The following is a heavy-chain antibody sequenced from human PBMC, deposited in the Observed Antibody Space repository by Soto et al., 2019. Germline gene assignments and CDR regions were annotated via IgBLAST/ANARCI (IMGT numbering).Heavy chain of an antibody. Sequence: GGSLRLSCAASGFTFNSYAMSWVRQAPGKGLEWVSGISGSGGSTYYAGSVEGRFTISRDNFRNTLYLQMNSLRAEDTAVYYCAKDRRYYGSGSYYNGMDVWGQGTTVTVSS. D-gene: IGHD3-10*01. CDR1: GFTFNSYA. CDR2: ISGSGGST. CDR3: AKDRRYYGSGSYYNGMDV. J-gene: IGHJ6*02. V-gene: IGHV3-23*01.